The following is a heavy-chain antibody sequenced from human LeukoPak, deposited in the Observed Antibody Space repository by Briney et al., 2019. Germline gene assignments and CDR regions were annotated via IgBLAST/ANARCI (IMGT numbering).Heavy chain of an antibody. D-gene: IGHD6-25*01. CDR3: TRPPRTDSSGDY. CDR2: IRSKANSYAT. Sequence: GGSLKLSCAASGFTFSGSAMHWVRQASGKGLEWVGRIRSKANSYATAYAASVKGRFTISRDDSKNTAYLQMNSLKTGDTAVYYCTRPPRTDSSGDYWGQGTLVTVSS. CDR1: GFTFSGSA. V-gene: IGHV3-73*01. J-gene: IGHJ4*02.